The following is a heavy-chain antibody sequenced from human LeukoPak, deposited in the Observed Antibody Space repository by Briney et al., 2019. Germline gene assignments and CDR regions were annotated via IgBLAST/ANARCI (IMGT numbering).Heavy chain of an antibody. CDR2: ISGSGGST. V-gene: IGHV3-23*01. Sequence: PGGSLRLSCAASGFTFSSYAMSWVRLAPGKGLEWVSAISGSGGSTYYADSVKGRFTISRDNSKNTLYLQMNSLRAEDTAVYYCAKDHRGYCSGGSCYSDYWGQGTLVTVSS. CDR3: AKDHRGYCSGGSCYSDY. CDR1: GFTFSSYA. D-gene: IGHD2-15*01. J-gene: IGHJ4*02.